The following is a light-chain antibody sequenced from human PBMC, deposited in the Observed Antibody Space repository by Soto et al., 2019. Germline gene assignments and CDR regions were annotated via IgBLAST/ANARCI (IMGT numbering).Light chain of an antibody. CDR2: EVS. CDR3: SSCRGSDIV. V-gene: IGLV2-8*01. Sequence: QSVLTQPPSASGSPGQSVTISCTGTSSDVGACNSVSWYQQHPGKVPKLLISEVSKRPSGVPDRFSGSKSGNTASLTVSGLQAEDEAEYYCSSCRGSDIVFGGGTKLTVL. J-gene: IGLJ2*01. CDR1: SSDVGACNS.